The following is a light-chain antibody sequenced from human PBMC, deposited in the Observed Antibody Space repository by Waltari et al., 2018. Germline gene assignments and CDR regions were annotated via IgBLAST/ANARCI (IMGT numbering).Light chain of an antibody. CDR3: QVWDRSSDHYV. CDR1: NIGRKS. Sequence: SYVLTQQPSVSVAPGQTARITCGGNNIGRKSVHWYQQKPGQAPVLPVYDDSDRPSGIPERFSGSNSENTATLTISRVEAGDEADYYCQVWDRSSDHYVFGTGTKVTVL. J-gene: IGLJ1*01. CDR2: DDS. V-gene: IGLV3-21*02.